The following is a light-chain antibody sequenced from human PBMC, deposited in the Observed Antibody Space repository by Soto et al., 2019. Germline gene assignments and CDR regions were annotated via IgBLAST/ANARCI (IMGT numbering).Light chain of an antibody. CDR3: QQYNSYSR. V-gene: IGKV1-5*03. CDR2: KAS. Sequence: DIQMTQSPSTLSASVGDRVTITCRASQSISSWLAWYQQKPGKAPKLLIYKASSLESGVPSRFSGSGSGTEFTLTISSLQPDDVATYYCQQYNSYSRFGQGTKVDIK. J-gene: IGKJ1*01. CDR1: QSISSW.